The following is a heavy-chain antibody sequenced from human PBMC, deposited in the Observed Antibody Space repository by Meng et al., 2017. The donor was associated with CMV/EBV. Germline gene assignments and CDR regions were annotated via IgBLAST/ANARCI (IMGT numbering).Heavy chain of an antibody. Sequence: GESLKISCAASGFTFSNVWMSWVRQAPGKGLEWVGRIKSKTDGGTTDYAAPVKGRFTISRDDSKNTLYLQMNSLKTEDTAVYYCTTAEGGSKGDYYYYYGMDVWGQGTTVTVSS. CDR2: IKSKTDGGTT. D-gene: IGHD4-11*01. CDR3: TTAEGGSKGDYYYYYGMDV. CDR1: GFTFSNVW. V-gene: IGHV3-15*01. J-gene: IGHJ6*02.